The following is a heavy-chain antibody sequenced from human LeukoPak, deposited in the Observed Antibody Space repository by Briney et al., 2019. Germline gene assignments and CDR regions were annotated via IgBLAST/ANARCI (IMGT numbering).Heavy chain of an antibody. CDR2: IKPDGDEK. CDR1: GFTLSTYW. Sequence: GGSLRLSCAASGFTLSTYWMSWVRQTPGKGLEWVANIKPDGDEKYYVDSVKGRFTISRDNAKNSLYLQMNSLRVEDTATYYCAKVAHYYYGSESYYFFEHWGQGTPVTASS. V-gene: IGHV3-7*01. J-gene: IGHJ4*02. D-gene: IGHD3-10*01. CDR3: AKVAHYYYGSESYYFFEH.